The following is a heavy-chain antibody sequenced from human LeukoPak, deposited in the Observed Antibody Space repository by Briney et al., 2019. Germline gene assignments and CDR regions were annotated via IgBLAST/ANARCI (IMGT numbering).Heavy chain of an antibody. CDR1: GYTFTGYY. V-gene: IGHV1-2*02. J-gene: IGHJ4*02. D-gene: IGHD3-10*01. CDR2: INPNSGGT. CDR3: ARSPTYYGSGSYYYDY. Sequence: GASVKVSCKASGYTFTGYYMHWVRQAPGQGLEWMGWINPNSGGTNYAQKFQGRVTMTRDTSISTAYMELSRLRSDDTAVYYCARSPTYYGSGSYYYDYWGQGTLVTVSS.